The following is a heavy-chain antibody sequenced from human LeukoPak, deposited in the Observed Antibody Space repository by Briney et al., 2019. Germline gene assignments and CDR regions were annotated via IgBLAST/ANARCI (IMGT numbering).Heavy chain of an antibody. Sequence: QAGGSLRLSCAASGFTFSSYAMSWVRQAPGKGLEWVSAISGSGGSTYYADSVKGRFTISRDNSKNTLYLQMNSLRAEDTAVYYCAKDLRITMVRGVTTYFDYWGQGTLVTVSS. CDR2: ISGSGGST. CDR1: GFTFSSYA. D-gene: IGHD3-10*01. CDR3: AKDLRITMVRGVTTYFDY. V-gene: IGHV3-23*01. J-gene: IGHJ4*02.